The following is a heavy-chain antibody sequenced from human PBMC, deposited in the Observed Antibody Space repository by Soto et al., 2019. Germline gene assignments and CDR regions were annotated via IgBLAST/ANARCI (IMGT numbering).Heavy chain of an antibody. CDR3: ATYFEGEGGRGS. CDR1: GDSVSRSN. V-gene: IGHV4-59*02. D-gene: IGHD1-26*01. Sequence: QVQLQESGPGLVKPSETLSLTCTVSGDSVSRSNWSWIRQPPGKGLEWIGFVYRTVRTNYNPSLESRLTISADPSKNQFSLKLTSVTAADPAIYYCATYFEGEGGRGSWGQGILVTVSS. CDR2: VYRTVRT. J-gene: IGHJ5*02.